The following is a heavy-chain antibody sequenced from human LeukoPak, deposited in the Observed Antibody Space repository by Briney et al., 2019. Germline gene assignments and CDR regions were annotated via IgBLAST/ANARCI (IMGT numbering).Heavy chain of an antibody. CDR1: LDSTTSNF. CDR2: IHRSGSS. V-gene: IGHV4-4*02. J-gene: IGHJ4*02. CDR3: AREILGGFNPGAY. Sequence: PSETLSLTCTVSLDSTTSNFWSWVRQPPGKGLEWIGEIHRSGSSNYNPSLQSRVTISIDRSRNQIALELSSVTAADTAVYYCAREILGGFNPGAYWGQGTLVAVSS. D-gene: IGHD1-14*01.